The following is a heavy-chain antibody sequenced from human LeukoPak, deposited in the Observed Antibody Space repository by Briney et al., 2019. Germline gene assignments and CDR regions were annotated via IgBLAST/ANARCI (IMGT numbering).Heavy chain of an antibody. J-gene: IGHJ3*02. V-gene: IGHV6-1*01. CDR1: GYSVSSNSAA. Sequence: SQTLSLTCAISGYSVSSNSAAWNWIRQSPSRGLEWLGGTYYRSKWYNDYAVSVKSRITINPDTSKNQFSLQLNSVTPEDTAVYYCARGTVVVAALSHAFDIWGQGTVVTVSS. CDR2: TYYRSKWYN. CDR3: ARGTVVVAALSHAFDI. D-gene: IGHD2-15*01.